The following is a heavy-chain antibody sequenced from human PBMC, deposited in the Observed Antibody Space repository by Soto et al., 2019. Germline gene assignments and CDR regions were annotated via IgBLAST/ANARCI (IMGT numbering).Heavy chain of an antibody. CDR1: GFTFSSHG. Sequence: QVQLVESGGGVVQPGRSLRLSCAVSGFTFSSHGMHWVRQAPGKGLEWVAVIWYDGSNKYYADSVKGRFTISRDNSQNTLYLQMNRLRADDTAVYYCARAPETTVTRPRGGMDVWGQGTTVTVSS. J-gene: IGHJ6*02. V-gene: IGHV3-33*01. D-gene: IGHD4-17*01. CDR2: IWYDGSNK. CDR3: ARAPETTVTRPRGGMDV.